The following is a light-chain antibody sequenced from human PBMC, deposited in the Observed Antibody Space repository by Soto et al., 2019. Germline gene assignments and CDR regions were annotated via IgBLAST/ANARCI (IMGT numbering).Light chain of an antibody. CDR2: EDN. CDR3: GTWDRSLRAWV. CDR1: NSNIENIY. Sequence: QSVLTQPPSVSAAPGQKVTISCSGSNSNIENIYVSWYQQLPGTAPKLLIYEDNKRPSGIPDRFSGSKSGTSTTLAITGLQTGDEGGYYCGTWDRSLRAWVFGGGTQLTVL. V-gene: IGLV1-51*01. J-gene: IGLJ3*02.